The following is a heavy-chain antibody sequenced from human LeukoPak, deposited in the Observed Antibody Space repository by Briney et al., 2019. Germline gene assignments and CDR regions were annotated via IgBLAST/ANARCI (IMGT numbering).Heavy chain of an antibody. CDR2: IHHSEST. CDR3: AREESADPRRVL. Sequence: SETLSLTCTVSGGSISRDYWSWIRQSPGKGLEWIGAIHHSESTDYNPSLKSRVTISLHPSKNQFSLELSSVTAADTAVYYCAREESADPRRVLWGQGTPVTVSS. CDR1: GGSISRDY. V-gene: IGHV4-59*12. J-gene: IGHJ4*02.